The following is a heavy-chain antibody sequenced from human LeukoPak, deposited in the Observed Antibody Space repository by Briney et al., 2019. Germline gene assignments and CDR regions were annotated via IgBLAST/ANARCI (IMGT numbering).Heavy chain of an antibody. J-gene: IGHJ4*02. CDR3: APLNYYDSSGYYPRDDY. D-gene: IGHD3-22*01. CDR2: INHSGST. V-gene: IGHV4-34*01. CDR1: GGSFSGYY. Sequence: PSETLSLTCAVYGGSFSGYYWSWIRQPPGKGLEWIGEINHSGSTNYNPSLKSRVTISVDTSKNQFSLKLSSATAADTAVYYCAPLNYYDSSGYYPRDDYWGQGTLVTVSS.